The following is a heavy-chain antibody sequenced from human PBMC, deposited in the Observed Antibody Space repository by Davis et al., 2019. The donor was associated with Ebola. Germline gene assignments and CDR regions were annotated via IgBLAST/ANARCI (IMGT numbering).Heavy chain of an antibody. CDR1: GGSISSSNW. Sequence: MPSETLSLTCAVSGGSISSSNWWSWVRQPPGKGLEWIGEIYHSGSTNYNPSLKSRVTISVDKSKNQFSLKLSSVTAADTAVYYCARDLKLGIYDYYGMDVWGKGTTVTVSS. CDR2: IYHSGST. D-gene: IGHD2/OR15-2a*01. CDR3: ARDLKLGIYDYYGMDV. V-gene: IGHV4-4*02. J-gene: IGHJ6*04.